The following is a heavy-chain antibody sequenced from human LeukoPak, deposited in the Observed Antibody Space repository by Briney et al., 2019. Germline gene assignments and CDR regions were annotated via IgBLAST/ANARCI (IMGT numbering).Heavy chain of an antibody. CDR3: ARGGYIVATINRSFDY. J-gene: IGHJ4*02. CDR2: IYYSGST. D-gene: IGHD5-12*01. V-gene: IGHV4-59*01. Sequence: SETLSLTCTVSGGSMSSYYWNWIRQPPGKGLEWIGYIYYSGSTNYNPSLKSRVTILVDTSKNQFSLKLSSVTAADTAVYYCARGGYIVATINRSFDYWGQGTLVTVSS. CDR1: GGSMSSYY.